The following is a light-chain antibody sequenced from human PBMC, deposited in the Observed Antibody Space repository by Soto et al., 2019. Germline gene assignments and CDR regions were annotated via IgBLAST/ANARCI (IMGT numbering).Light chain of an antibody. Sequence: QSALTQPPSASGSPGQSVTISCTGTSSDVGGYNYVSWYQQHPGKAPKVMMYEVSKRPAGVPDRFSGSKSGNTASLTVSGRQAEDEAYYYCSSYGGTNSLKVFGGGTQLTV. V-gene: IGLV2-8*01. CDR3: SSYGGTNSLKV. J-gene: IGLJ2*01. CDR2: EVS. CDR1: SSDVGGYNY.